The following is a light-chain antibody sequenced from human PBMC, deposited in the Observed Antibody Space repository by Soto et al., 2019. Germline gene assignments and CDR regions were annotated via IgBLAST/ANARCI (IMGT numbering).Light chain of an antibody. V-gene: IGKV3-15*01. Sequence: EIVMTQSPATLSVPPGGGATLSCRASQTISGTFAWYQQKPGQAPRLLIHGASTRAPGFPARFSGSGSGTDFTLTISSLQSEDFAVYYCQQYDNWPWTFGQGTKVDIK. CDR2: GAS. CDR3: QQYDNWPWT. CDR1: QTISGT. J-gene: IGKJ1*01.